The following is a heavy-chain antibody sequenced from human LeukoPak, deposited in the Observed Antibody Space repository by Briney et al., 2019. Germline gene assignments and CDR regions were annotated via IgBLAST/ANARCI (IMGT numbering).Heavy chain of an antibody. CDR3: AKGRISGDAGLDY. CDR2: ISGSGGAT. J-gene: IGHJ4*02. V-gene: IGHV3-23*01. Sequence: TGGSLRLSCAASGFTFSSYAMSWVRQAPGKGLEWVSSISGSGGATYYGASVKGRFTISRDNSKNTLYLQVNSLRAEDTAVFYCAKGRISGDAGLDYWGQGTLVTVSS. CDR1: GFTFSSYA. D-gene: IGHD6-13*01.